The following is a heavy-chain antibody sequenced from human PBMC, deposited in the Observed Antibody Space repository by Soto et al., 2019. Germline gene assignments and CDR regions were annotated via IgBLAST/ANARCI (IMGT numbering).Heavy chain of an antibody. V-gene: IGHV3-30-3*01. CDR1: GFTFSSYA. D-gene: IGHD2-21*02. CDR3: ARGGQHIVVVTAIRGAFDI. CDR2: ISYDGSNK. J-gene: IGHJ3*02. Sequence: HPGGSLRLSCAASGFTFSSYAMHWVRQAPGKGLEWVAVISYDGSNKYYADSVKGRFTISRDNSKNTLYLQMNSLRAEDTAVYYCARGGQHIVVVTAIRGAFDIWGQGTMVTVSS.